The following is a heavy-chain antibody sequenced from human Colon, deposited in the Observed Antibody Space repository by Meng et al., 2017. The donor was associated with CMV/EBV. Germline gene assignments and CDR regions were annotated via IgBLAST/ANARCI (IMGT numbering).Heavy chain of an antibody. CDR1: GDSIRSHY. V-gene: IGHV4-59*11. CDR2: IYYSGSA. J-gene: IGHJ4*02. D-gene: IGHD1-1*01. CDR3: ARGLGHASNNSHDY. Sequence: SETLSLTCTASGDSIRSHYWSWVRQPPGKGLEWMGYIYYSGSATYSPSLRSRITTSVDTSKNQFSLNLRSVAAADTAMYFCARGLGHASNNSHDYWGQGTLVTVSS.